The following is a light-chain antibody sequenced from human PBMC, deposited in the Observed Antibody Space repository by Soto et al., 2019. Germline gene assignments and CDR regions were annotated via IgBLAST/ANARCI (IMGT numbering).Light chain of an antibody. CDR3: SSYRSGTTLV. CDR1: SPNVGVYKL. J-gene: IGLJ3*02. V-gene: IGLV2-14*02. CDR2: EGS. Sequence: QSALTQPASVSGSPGQSITISCTGTSPNVGVYKLVSWYQQHPGKAPKLIIYEGSKRPSGVSSRFSGSKSGNTASLTISGLQAEDEADYYCSSYRSGTTLVFGGGTKLTVL.